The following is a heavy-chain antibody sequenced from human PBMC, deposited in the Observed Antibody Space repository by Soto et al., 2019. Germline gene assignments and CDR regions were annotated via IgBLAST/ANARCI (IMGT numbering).Heavy chain of an antibody. CDR3: ARVRRGVNYYYGMDV. CDR1: GGSISSSNW. D-gene: IGHD3-10*01. V-gene: IGHV4-4*02. Sequence: SETLSLTCAVSGGSISSSNWWSWVRQPPGKGLEWIGEIYHSGSTNYNPSLRSRVTISVDKSKNQFSLKLSSVTAADTAVYYCARVRRGVNYYYGMDVWGQGTTVTVSS. CDR2: IYHSGST. J-gene: IGHJ6*02.